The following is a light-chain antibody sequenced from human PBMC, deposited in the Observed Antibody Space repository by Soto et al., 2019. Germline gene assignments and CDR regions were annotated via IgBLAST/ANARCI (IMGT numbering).Light chain of an antibody. CDR1: QSVSSN. Sequence: EIVMTQSPDTLSVSPGERATLSCRVSQSVSSNLAWYQQTPGHAPRLLIFGASTRATAIPARFSGSGSGTEFTLTISSLQSEDFAVYHCQQYTNWPYTFGQGTTLEIK. CDR2: GAS. V-gene: IGKV3-15*01. J-gene: IGKJ2*01. CDR3: QQYTNWPYT.